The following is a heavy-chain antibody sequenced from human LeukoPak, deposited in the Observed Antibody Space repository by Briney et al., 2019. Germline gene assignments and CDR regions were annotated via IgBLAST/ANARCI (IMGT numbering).Heavy chain of an antibody. V-gene: IGHV3-21*01. CDR1: GFTFSSYG. D-gene: IGHD2-21*01. Sequence: GGSLRLSCAASGFTFSSYGMSWVRQAPGKGLEWVSSISSRSTYIYYADSVKGRFTISRDNAKNSLYLQMNSLRAEDTAMFYCATSMAQDVDAFHIWGQGTMVTVSS. CDR3: ATSMAQDVDAFHI. J-gene: IGHJ3*02. CDR2: ISSRSTYI.